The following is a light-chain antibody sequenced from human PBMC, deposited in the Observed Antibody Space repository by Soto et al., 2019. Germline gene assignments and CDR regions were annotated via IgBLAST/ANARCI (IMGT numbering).Light chain of an antibody. CDR2: SNI. J-gene: IGLJ1*01. CDR1: SSDIGSTT. Sequence: QSVLTQPPSASGTPGQRVTISCSGTSSDIGSTTVNWYQQLPGTAPKLLIYSNIQRPSGVPDRFSGSKSGTSASLAISGLQSEDEADYYCAAWEDSLNGDVFGTGTKLTVL. V-gene: IGLV1-44*01. CDR3: AAWEDSLNGDV.